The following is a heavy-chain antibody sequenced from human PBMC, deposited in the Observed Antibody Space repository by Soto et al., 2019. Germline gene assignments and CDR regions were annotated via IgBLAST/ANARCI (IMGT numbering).Heavy chain of an antibody. J-gene: IGHJ5*02. CDR1: GFTFSSYE. CDR3: ARLVGVYATSHGADP. CDR2: ISSSGSTI. Sequence: HPGGSLRLSCAASGFTFSSYEMNWVRQAPGKGLEWVSYISSSGSTIYYADSVKGRFTISRDNAKNSLYLQMNSLRAEDMAVYYCARLVGVYATSHGADPWGQGTLVTVSS. D-gene: IGHD2-8*01. V-gene: IGHV3-48*03.